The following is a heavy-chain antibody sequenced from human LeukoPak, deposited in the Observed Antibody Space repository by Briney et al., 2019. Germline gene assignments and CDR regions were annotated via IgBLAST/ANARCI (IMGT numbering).Heavy chain of an antibody. Sequence: SQTLSLTCTVSGGSISSGGYYWSWIRQHPGEGLEWIGYINYRGSAYYNPSLKSRVTISVDTSKNQFSLKVSSVTAADTAVYYCARVYYDILTGYYTEYNWFDPWGQGTLVTVSS. V-gene: IGHV4-31*03. CDR3: ARVYYDILTGYYTEYNWFDP. CDR2: INYRGSA. J-gene: IGHJ5*02. D-gene: IGHD3-9*01. CDR1: GGSISSGGYY.